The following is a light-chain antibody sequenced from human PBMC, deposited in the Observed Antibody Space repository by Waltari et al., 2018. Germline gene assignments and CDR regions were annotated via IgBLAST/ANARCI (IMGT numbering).Light chain of an antibody. CDR1: SSDVGSYNL. V-gene: IGLV2-23*02. CDR3: CSYAGSTTHVI. J-gene: IGLJ2*01. Sequence: QSALTQPASVSGSPGQSITISCTGTSSDVGSYNLVSWYQQHPGKAHKLMIYEVTKRPSGVSNRFSGSKSGNPASLTISGLQAEDEADYCCCSYAGSTTHVIFGGGTKLTVL. CDR2: EVT.